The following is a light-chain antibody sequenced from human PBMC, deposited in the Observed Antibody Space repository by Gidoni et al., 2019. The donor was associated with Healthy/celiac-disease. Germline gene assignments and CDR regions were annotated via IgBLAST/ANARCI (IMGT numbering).Light chain of an antibody. CDR1: QSVSSSY. CDR3: QQYGSSLLT. CDR2: GAS. Sequence: EIVLTQPPGTLSLSPGARATLSCRASQSVSSSYLAWYQQKPGQAPRLLIYGASSRATGIPDRFSGSGSGTDFTLTISSLEPEDFAVYYCQQYGSSLLTFGQGTRLESK. V-gene: IGKV3-20*01. J-gene: IGKJ5*01.